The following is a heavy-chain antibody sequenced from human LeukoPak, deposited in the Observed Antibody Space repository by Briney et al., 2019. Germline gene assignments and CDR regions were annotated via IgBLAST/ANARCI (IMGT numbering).Heavy chain of an antibody. J-gene: IGHJ3*02. CDR1: GFTFSSYG. CDR3: AKIGGEAATLYAFDI. Sequence: PGGSLRLSCAASGFTFSSYGMHWVRQAPGKGLEWVAVISYDGSNKYYADSVKGRFTISRDNSKNTLYLQMNSLRAEDTAVYYCAKIGGEAATLYAFDIWGQGTMVTVSS. CDR2: ISYDGSNK. V-gene: IGHV3-30*18. D-gene: IGHD4-23*01.